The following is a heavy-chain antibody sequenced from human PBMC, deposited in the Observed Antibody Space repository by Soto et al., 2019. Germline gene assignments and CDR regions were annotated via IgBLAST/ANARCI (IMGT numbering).Heavy chain of an antibody. Sequence: EVQLLESGGGLVQPGGSLRLSCAASGFIFNDYAMTWVRQAPGKGLEWVSGISGSGGSTYYADSVKGRFTISRDNSKNSLYLQMSSLRGADTALYYCAKCFTGKKAGRNYYCYYMDVWGKGTTVTVSS. V-gene: IGHV3-23*01. CDR2: ISGSGGST. CDR3: AKCFTGKKAGRNYYCYYMDV. J-gene: IGHJ6*03. D-gene: IGHD6-6*01. CDR1: GFIFNDYA.